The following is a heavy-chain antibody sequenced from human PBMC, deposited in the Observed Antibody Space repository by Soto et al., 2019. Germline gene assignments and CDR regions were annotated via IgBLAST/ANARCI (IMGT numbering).Heavy chain of an antibody. CDR1: GYSISSGYY. Sequence: SGTLYLTCAVSGYSISSGYYWGWIRQPPGKGLEWIGSIYHSGSTYYNPSLKSRVTISVDTSKNQFSLKLSSVTAADTAVYYCAGDHIYDSSGQRTLYYYGMDVWGQGTTVTVSS. D-gene: IGHD3-22*01. J-gene: IGHJ6*02. V-gene: IGHV4-38-2*01. CDR3: AGDHIYDSSGQRTLYYYGMDV. CDR2: IYHSGST.